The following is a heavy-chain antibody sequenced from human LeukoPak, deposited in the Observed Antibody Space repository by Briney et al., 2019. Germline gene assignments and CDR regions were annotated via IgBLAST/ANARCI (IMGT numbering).Heavy chain of an antibody. CDR3: AREVAAAGTAFDY. Sequence: GGSLRLSCAASGFTFDDCGISWVRQAPGKGLEWVAVISYDGSNKYYADSVKGRFTISRDNSKNTVYLQMNSLRAEDTAVYYCAREVAAAGTAFDYWGQGTLVTVSS. V-gene: IGHV3-30-3*01. D-gene: IGHD6-13*01. CDR2: ISYDGSNK. J-gene: IGHJ4*02. CDR1: GFTFDDCG.